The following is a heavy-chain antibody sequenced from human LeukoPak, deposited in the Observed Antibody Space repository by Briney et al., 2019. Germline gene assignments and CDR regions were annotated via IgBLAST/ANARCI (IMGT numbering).Heavy chain of an antibody. CDR2: YYTSGSV. D-gene: IGHD5-18*01. CDR3: AASHTGLFDY. J-gene: IGHJ4*02. V-gene: IGHV4-61*02. CDR1: DGTISSGNYY. Sequence: SETLSLTCTVSDGTISSGNYYWDWIRQPAGKGLQWIVRYYTSGSVNYNPSLKSRVTMSMDASKNQFSLKLSSVTAADTAVSYCAASHTGLFDYWGQGTLVTVSS.